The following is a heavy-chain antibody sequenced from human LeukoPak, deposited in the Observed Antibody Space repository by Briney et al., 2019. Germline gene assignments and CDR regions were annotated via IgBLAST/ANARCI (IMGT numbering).Heavy chain of an antibody. V-gene: IGHV4-4*02. D-gene: IGHD3-10*01. CDR1: GGSISSSNW. CDR2: IYHSGST. Sequence: SETLSLTCAVSGGSISSSNWWSWVRQPPGKGLEWIGEIYHSGSTNYNPSLKSRVTISVDKSKNQFSLKLSSVTVADTAVYYCASDYGSGTYAYGMDVWGQGTTVTVSS. J-gene: IGHJ6*02. CDR3: ASDYGSGTYAYGMDV.